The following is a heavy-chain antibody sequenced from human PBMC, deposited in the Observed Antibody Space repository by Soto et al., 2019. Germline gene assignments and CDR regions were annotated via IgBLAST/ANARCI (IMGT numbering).Heavy chain of an antibody. V-gene: IGHV1-69*12. J-gene: IGHJ4*02. Sequence: QVQLVQSGAEVKKPGSSVKVSCKASGGTFSNYAISWVRQAPGQGLEWMGGIIPIFATSNYAQKFQGRVMITADESTSTAYMELSSLRSEDTAVYYCTRAHNWNIPSYFFDYWGQGTLITVSS. CDR1: GGTFSNYA. D-gene: IGHD1-20*01. CDR2: IIPIFATS. CDR3: TRAHNWNIPSYFFDY.